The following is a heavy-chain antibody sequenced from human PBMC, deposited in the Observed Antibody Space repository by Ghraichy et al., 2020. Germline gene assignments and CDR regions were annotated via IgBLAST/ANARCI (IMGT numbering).Heavy chain of an antibody. Sequence: ASVKVSCKASGYTFTSYGISWVRQAPGQGLEWMGWIRAYNGNTNYAQKLQGRVTMTTDTSTSTAYMVLRSLRSDDTAVYYCAGGRVVAATHWFDPWGQGTLVTVSS. V-gene: IGHV1-18*04. CDR1: GYTFTSYG. CDR3: AGGRVVAATHWFDP. CDR2: IRAYNGNT. D-gene: IGHD2-15*01. J-gene: IGHJ5*02.